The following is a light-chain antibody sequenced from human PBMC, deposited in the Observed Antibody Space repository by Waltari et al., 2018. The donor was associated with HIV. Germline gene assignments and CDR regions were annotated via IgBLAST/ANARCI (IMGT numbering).Light chain of an antibody. V-gene: IGLV1-51*01. CDR3: GTWDSRLSAVV. CDR2: DKS. Sequence: QSVLTQPPSVSAAPGQKVTISCSGSTSNIGNNYLSWYQRPPGPAPKLLIYDKSERPSGMPDRCSGSKSGTSATLGITGLQTGDEADYYGGTWDSRLSAVVIGTGTKVTVL. CDR1: TSNIGNNY. J-gene: IGLJ1*01.